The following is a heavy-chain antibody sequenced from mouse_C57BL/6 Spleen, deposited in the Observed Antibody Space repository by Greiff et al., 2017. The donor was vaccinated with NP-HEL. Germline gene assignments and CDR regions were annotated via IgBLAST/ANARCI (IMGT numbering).Heavy chain of an antibody. CDR3: ARPNYYGSSLEFAY. Sequence: EVMLVESGGGLVQPGGSLKLSCAASGFTFSDYYMYWVRQTPEKRLEWVAYISNGGGSTYYPDTVKGRFTISRDNAKNTLYLQMSRLKSEDTAMYYCARPNYYGSSLEFAYWGQGTLVTVSA. V-gene: IGHV5-12*01. CDR1: GFTFSDYY. CDR2: ISNGGGST. D-gene: IGHD1-1*01. J-gene: IGHJ3*01.